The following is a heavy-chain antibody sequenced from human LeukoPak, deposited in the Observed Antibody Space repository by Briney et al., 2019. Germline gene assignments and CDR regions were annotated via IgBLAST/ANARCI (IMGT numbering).Heavy chain of an antibody. CDR2: ISPSSGNI. D-gene: IGHD1-1*01. V-gene: IGHV3-48*01. CDR1: GFPLSSYS. Sequence: GGSLRLSCVASGFPLSSYSINWIRQAPGKGLEWVSYISPSSGNIYYLDFLQGRFNVSRDNDRNSLFLQIESPTAEDTAVYFCVRVKGTYFDYWGQGALVTVSS. CDR3: VRVKGTYFDY. J-gene: IGHJ4*02.